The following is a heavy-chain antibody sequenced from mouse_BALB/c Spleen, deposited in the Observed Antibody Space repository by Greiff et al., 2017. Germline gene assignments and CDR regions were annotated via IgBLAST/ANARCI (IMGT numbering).Heavy chain of an antibody. V-gene: IGHV2-9*02. CDR2: IWAGGST. CDR1: GFSLTSYG. D-gene: IGHD1-1*01. Sequence: VKLVESGPGLVAPSQSLSITCTVSGFSLTSYGVHWVRQPPGKGLEWLGVIWAGGSTNYNSALMSRLSISKDNSKSQVFLKMNSLQTDDTAMYYCARERGDYGSSYDYWGQGTTLTVSS. J-gene: IGHJ2*01. CDR3: ARERGDYGSSYDY.